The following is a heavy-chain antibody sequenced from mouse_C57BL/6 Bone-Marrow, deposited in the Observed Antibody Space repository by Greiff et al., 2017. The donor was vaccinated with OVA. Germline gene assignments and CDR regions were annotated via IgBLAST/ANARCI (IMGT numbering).Heavy chain of an antibody. J-gene: IGHJ4*01. D-gene: IGHD2-3*01. CDR3: ALIYDGYYADYYAMDY. V-gene: IGHV14-3*01. CDR2: IDPANGNT. CDR1: GFNIKNTY. Sequence: EVQRVESVAELVRPGASVKLSCTASGFNIKNTYMHWVKQRPEQGLEWIGRIDPANGNTKYAPKFQGKATITADTSSNTAYLQLSSLTSEDTAIYYCALIYDGYYADYYAMDYWGQGTSVTVSS.